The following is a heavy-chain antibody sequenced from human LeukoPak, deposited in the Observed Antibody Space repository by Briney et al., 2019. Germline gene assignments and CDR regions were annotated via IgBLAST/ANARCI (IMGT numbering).Heavy chain of an antibody. Sequence: GASVKVSCKASGYTFTGYYMHWVRQAPGQGLEWMGRIIPIFGTANYAQKFQGRVTITTDESTSTAYMELSSLRSEDTAVYYCAMEYYYDSSGYPMYDYWGQGTLVTVSS. D-gene: IGHD3-22*01. CDR3: AMEYYYDSSGYPMYDY. CDR2: IIPIFGTA. J-gene: IGHJ4*02. V-gene: IGHV1-69*05. CDR1: GYTFTGYY.